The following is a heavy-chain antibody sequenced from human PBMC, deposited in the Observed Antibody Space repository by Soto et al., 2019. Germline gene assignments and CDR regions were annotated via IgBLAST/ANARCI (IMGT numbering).Heavy chain of an antibody. CDR1: GFTFSTYP. D-gene: IGHD3-10*01. CDR2: ISYDGANR. V-gene: IGHV3-30-3*01. Sequence: GGSLRLSCTASGFTFSTYPIHWVRQAPGKGLEWVAIISYDGANRYYADSVKGRFTISRDNSKNTLYLQVNSLSAEDTAVYYCARDSRPPAAVSTMGYYCDYWGQGTLVTVSS. CDR3: ARDSRPPAAVSTMGYYCDY. J-gene: IGHJ4*02.